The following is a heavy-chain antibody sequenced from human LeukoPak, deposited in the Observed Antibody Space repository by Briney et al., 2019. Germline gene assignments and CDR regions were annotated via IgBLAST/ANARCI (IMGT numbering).Heavy chain of an antibody. CDR1: GFTFSTYN. D-gene: IGHD1-26*01. Sequence: GGSLRLSCAASGFTFSTYNMNWVRHAPGKGLEWLSSITSSSSYIYYADSVKGRFTISRDNAKNSLFLQMNNLSPDDTAVYFCARDPYSGNYGNYYYYYMDVWGKGTTVTISS. J-gene: IGHJ6*03. CDR2: ITSSSSYI. CDR3: ARDPYSGNYGNYYYYYMDV. V-gene: IGHV3-21*06.